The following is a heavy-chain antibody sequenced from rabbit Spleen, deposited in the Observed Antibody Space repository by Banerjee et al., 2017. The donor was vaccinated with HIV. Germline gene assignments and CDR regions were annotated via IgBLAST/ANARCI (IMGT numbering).Heavy chain of an antibody. V-gene: IGHV1S7*01. J-gene: IGHJ4*01. D-gene: IGHD4-2*01. Sequence: QLEESAGGLVQPGGSLKLSCKASGFTLSSYYMNWVRQAPGKGLEWIGYIDPVFGITYYASWVNGRFSISRENAQNTVLLQMTSLTAADTATYFCARDSYAASGVWNLWGQGTLVTVS. CDR2: IDPVFGIT. CDR1: GFTLSSYY. CDR3: ARDSYAASGVWNL.